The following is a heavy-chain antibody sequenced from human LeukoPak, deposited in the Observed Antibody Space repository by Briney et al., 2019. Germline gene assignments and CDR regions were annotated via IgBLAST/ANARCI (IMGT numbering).Heavy chain of an antibody. J-gene: IGHJ4*02. V-gene: IGHV3-33*06. CDR2: IWYDGSNK. Sequence: GGSLRLSCAASGFTFSSYGMHWVRQAPGKGPEWVAVIWYDGSNKYYADSVKGRFTISRDNSKNTLYLQMNSLRAGDTAVYYCAKGRESGWYFKGFDYWGQGTLVTVSS. D-gene: IGHD6-19*01. CDR1: GFTFSSYG. CDR3: AKGRESGWYFKGFDY.